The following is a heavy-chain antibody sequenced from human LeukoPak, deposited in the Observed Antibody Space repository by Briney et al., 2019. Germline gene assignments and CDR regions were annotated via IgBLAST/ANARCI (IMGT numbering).Heavy chain of an antibody. D-gene: IGHD5-24*01. J-gene: IGHJ4*02. V-gene: IGHV4-30-2*01. CDR3: ARQKVTEMATTFHFDY. CDR2: IYHSGST. Sequence: MTSETLPLTRTVSGGSISSGGYYWSWIRQPPGKGLEWIGYIYHSGSTYYNPSLKSRVTISVDRSKNQFSLKLSSVTAADTAVYYCARQKVTEMATTFHFDYWGQGTLVTVSS. CDR1: GGSISSGGYY.